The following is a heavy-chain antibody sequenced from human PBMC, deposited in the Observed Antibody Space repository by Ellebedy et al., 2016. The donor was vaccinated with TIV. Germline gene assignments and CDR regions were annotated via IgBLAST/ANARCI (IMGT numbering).Heavy chain of an antibody. Sequence: SETLSLTXAVYGGSFSGYYWSWIRQPPGKGLEWIGEINHSGSTNYNPSLKSRVTISVDTSKNQFSLKLSSVTAADTAVYYCARISGSLPFYFDYWGQGTLVTVSS. CDR2: INHSGST. CDR1: GGSFSGYY. J-gene: IGHJ4*02. V-gene: IGHV4-34*09. CDR3: ARISGSLPFYFDY. D-gene: IGHD1-26*01.